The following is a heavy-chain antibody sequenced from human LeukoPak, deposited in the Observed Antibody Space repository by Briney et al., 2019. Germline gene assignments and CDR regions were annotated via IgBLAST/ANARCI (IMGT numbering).Heavy chain of an antibody. CDR2: ISSAGGTI. V-gene: IGHV3-48*01. D-gene: IGHD4-17*01. Sequence: GGSLRLSCAASGFTFSSYAMIWVRQAPGKGLEWVSYISSAGGTIYYADSVKGRFTISRDNAKNSLYLQMNSLRAEDTAVYYCARDDGDNAYDYWGQGTLVTVSP. CDR1: GFTFSSYA. J-gene: IGHJ4*02. CDR3: ARDDGDNAYDY.